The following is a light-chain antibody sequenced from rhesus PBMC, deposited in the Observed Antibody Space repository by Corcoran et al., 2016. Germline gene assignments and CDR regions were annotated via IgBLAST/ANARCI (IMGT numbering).Light chain of an antibody. CDR2: GAP. Sequence: ETVVTQSPATLSLSPGERATLPCRASQRVGSSLAWYQQKPGQAPRLLIYGAPSRATGIPDSFSGSGSGTDVPLTISSLEPGDVGVYSCRQSSNFSTFGQGTKVEIK. V-gene: IGKV3-24*04. CDR1: QRVGSS. J-gene: IGKJ1*01. CDR3: RQSSNFST.